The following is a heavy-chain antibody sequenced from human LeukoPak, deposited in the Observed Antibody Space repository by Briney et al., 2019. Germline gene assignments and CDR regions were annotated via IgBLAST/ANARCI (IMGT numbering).Heavy chain of an antibody. D-gene: IGHD2-21*02. Sequence: PGESLRLSCAASGFTFKNYATSWVRQAPGKRLEWVSGISTFSSTINYADRVNGRCTISRDNANNTLYLQMNSLRAEDTAVYYCAKRLGDPRAFDSWGQGTLVTVSS. CDR1: GFTFKNYA. V-gene: IGHV3-23*01. J-gene: IGHJ4*02. CDR3: AKRLGDPRAFDS. CDR2: ISTFSSTI.